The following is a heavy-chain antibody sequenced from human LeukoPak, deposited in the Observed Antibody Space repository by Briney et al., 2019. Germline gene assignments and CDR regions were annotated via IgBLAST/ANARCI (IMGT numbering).Heavy chain of an antibody. CDR2: ISPYNGYT. CDR3: ARVGASYDGLIDY. Sequence: GALVKVSCKASGYTFINSAIGWVRQAPGQGLEWMGWISPYNGYTKYAESLQGRVTMTTDTSTSTAYMELRSLRSDDTAMYYCARVGASYDGLIDYWGQGTRVTVSS. D-gene: IGHD1-26*01. V-gene: IGHV1-18*01. CDR1: GYTFINSA. J-gene: IGHJ4*02.